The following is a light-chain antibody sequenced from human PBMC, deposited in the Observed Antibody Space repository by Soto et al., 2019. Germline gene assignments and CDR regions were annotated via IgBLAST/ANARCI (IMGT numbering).Light chain of an antibody. CDR2: GAS. Sequence: EVVSRQSQGSLSLYFGDRAALSCLASQSVSSRRLAWYQQKPGQAPRFLIYGASTRPTGIPDRFSGSGSGTDFTLTISRLEPEDFAVYYCQQYGSSPRTFGQGTKVDIK. CDR1: QSVSSRR. J-gene: IGKJ1*01. V-gene: IGKV3-20*01. CDR3: QQYGSSPRT.